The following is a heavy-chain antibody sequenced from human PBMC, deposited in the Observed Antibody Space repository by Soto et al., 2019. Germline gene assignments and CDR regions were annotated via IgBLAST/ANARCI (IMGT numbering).Heavy chain of an antibody. Sequence: QITLKESGPTRVKPTQTLTLTCTLSGFSLNTGGGGVVWIRQPPGTALEWLALIYWNDDKRYSPSLKNRLTITKDTSRNQVVLTMTNMAPDDTGTYYCAHRPNWGINGLGAWGQGTTVTVSS. J-gene: IGHJ6*02. V-gene: IGHV2-5*01. D-gene: IGHD7-27*01. CDR2: IYWNDDK. CDR1: GFSLNTGGGG. CDR3: AHRPNWGINGLGA.